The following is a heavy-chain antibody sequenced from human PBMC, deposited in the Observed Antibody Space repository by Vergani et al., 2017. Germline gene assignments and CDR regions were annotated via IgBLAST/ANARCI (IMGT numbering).Heavy chain of an antibody. J-gene: IGHJ6*03. D-gene: IGHD2/OR15-2a*01. Sequence: QVQLVESGGGVVQPGGSRRLSCAASGFSFSSYGMHWVRQVPGKGLEWVAYIQYDASDPNYADSVKGRFTVSRDSSKNTLFLQMNSLRPEDTAVYYCAKDLGGCNSISCSYYMDVWGKGTTVTV. CDR2: IQYDASDP. CDR1: GFSFSSYG. CDR3: AKDLGGCNSISCSYYMDV. V-gene: IGHV3-30*02.